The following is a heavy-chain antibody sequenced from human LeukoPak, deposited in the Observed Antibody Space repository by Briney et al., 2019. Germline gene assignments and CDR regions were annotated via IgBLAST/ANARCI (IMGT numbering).Heavy chain of an antibody. V-gene: IGHV1-24*01. Sequence: ASVKASCKVSGYTLTELSMHWVRQAPGKGLEWMGGFDPEDGETIYAQKFQGRVTMTEDTSTDTAYMELSSLRSEDTAVYYCATSYREYGDYERGPFDIWGQGTMVTVSS. J-gene: IGHJ3*02. CDR2: FDPEDGET. D-gene: IGHD4-17*01. CDR3: ATSYREYGDYERGPFDI. CDR1: GYTLTELS.